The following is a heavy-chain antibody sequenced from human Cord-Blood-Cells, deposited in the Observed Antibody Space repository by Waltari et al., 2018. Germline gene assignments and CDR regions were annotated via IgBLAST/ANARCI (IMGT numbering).Heavy chain of an antibody. CDR2: INHSGST. J-gene: IGHJ3*02. V-gene: IGHV4-34*01. D-gene: IGHD3-10*01. CDR3: ASGGYGSGSYAFDI. Sequence: QVQLQQWGAGLLKPSETLSLTCAVYGGSFSGYYWSWTRQPPGKGLEWIGEINHSGSTNYNPSLKSRVTISVDTSKNQFSLKLSSVTAADTAVYYCASGGYGSGSYAFDIWGQGTMVTVSS. CDR1: GGSFSGYY.